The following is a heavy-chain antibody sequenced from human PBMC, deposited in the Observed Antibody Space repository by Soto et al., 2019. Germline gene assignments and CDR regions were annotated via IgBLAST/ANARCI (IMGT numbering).Heavy chain of an antibody. J-gene: IGHJ4*02. Sequence: SETLSLTCNVSGGSISRSTYYCGWVRQPPGKGLEWIGSISHSVGTYYNPSLKSRATISVDTPKNQFSLKLRSVTAADTAVYYSAGPFNYYHSSGYYRGPFDYWGQGTLVTVSS. V-gene: IGHV4-39*01. CDR1: GGSISRSTYY. D-gene: IGHD3-22*01. CDR2: ISHSVGT. CDR3: AGPFNYYHSSGYYRGPFDY.